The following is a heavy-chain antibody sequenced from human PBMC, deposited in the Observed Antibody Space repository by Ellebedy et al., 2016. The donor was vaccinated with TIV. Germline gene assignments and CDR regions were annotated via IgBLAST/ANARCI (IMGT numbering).Heavy chain of an antibody. CDR1: GFTFSSYA. D-gene: IGHD1-26*01. Sequence: GGSLRLSCAASGFTFSSYAMSWVRQAPGKGLEWVSAISGSGVSTYYADSVKGRFTISRDNSKNTLYLQMNSLRPEDTAVYYCAKVLGVNGLSAVDIWGQGTMVTVSS. CDR2: ISGSGVST. CDR3: AKVLGVNGLSAVDI. V-gene: IGHV3-23*01. J-gene: IGHJ3*02.